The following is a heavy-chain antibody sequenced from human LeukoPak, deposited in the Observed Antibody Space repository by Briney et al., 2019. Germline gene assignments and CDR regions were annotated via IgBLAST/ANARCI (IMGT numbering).Heavy chain of an antibody. J-gene: IGHJ4*02. Sequence: ASVKVSCKASGYTFTDYPIGWVRQAPGQGLEWLGRIDPKSGGTSFAHNFQGRVTMTTDTSISTVYMDLSSLRSDDTAVYYCARDSRVSADYWGQGTLVTVSS. CDR1: GYTFTDYP. CDR3: ARDSRVSADY. V-gene: IGHV1-2*06. D-gene: IGHD2-8*01. CDR2: IDPKSGGT.